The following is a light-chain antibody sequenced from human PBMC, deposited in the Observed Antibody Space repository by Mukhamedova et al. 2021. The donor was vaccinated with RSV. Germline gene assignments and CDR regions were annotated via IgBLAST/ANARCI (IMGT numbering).Light chain of an antibody. V-gene: IGKV1-13*02. CDR3: QQFISFPPLP. CDR2: DAS. Sequence: WYQRRVHGKPPNLLISDASTLRSGVPSRFSGSGFGTTFTLTISGLQAEDFGTYYCQQFISFPPLPFGGGTKVEIK. J-gene: IGKJ4*01.